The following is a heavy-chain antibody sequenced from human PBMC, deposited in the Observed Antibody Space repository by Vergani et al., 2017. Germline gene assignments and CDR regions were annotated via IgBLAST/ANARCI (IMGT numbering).Heavy chain of an antibody. CDR1: GVSIGSKSYY. CDR2: IYYTGTT. CDR3: TRHGRSGWAGYFQH. V-gene: IGHV4-39*01. D-gene: IGHD6-19*01. J-gene: IGHJ1*01. Sequence: QLQESGPGLVKPSETLSLTCTVSGVSIGSKSYYWGWIRQPPGKGLEWIGTIYYTGTTYYNEAHKSRLTISVDTSKNQFSLNLTSVTAADTAVYYCTRHGRSGWAGYFQHWGQGTLVTASS.